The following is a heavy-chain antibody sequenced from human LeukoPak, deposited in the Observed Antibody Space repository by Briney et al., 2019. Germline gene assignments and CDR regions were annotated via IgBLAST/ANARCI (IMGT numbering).Heavy chain of an antibody. J-gene: IGHJ2*01. V-gene: IGHV3-48*01. CDR3: ARDRGYCSGGSCYPGFGYFDL. D-gene: IGHD2-15*01. Sequence: GGSLRLSCAASGFTFSSYSMNWVRQAPGKGLEWVSYISSSSSTIYYADSVKGRFTISRDNAKNSLYLQMNSLRAEDTAVYYCARDRGYCSGGSCYPGFGYFDLWGRGTLVTVSS. CDR1: GFTFSSYS. CDR2: ISSSSSTI.